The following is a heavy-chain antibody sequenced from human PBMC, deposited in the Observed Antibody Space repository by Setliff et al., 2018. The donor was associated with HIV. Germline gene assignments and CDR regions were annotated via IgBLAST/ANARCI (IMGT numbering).Heavy chain of an antibody. V-gene: IGHV1-69*10. CDR1: GGTFSSYA. Sequence: WASVKVSCKASGGTFSSYAISWVRQAPGQGLEWMGGIIPILGIANYAQKFQGRVTITADKSTSAAYMELSSLRSEDTAVYYCARAPGDYEVWFDPWGQGTLVTVSS. CDR3: ARAPGDYEVWFDP. J-gene: IGHJ5*02. CDR2: IIPILGIA. D-gene: IGHD4-17*01.